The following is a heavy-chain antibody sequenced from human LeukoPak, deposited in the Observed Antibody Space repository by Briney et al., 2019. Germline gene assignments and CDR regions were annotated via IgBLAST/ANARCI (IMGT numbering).Heavy chain of an antibody. D-gene: IGHD6-13*01. CDR2: IWDDGSNK. Sequence: PGRSLRLSCAASGFAFSSYGMHWVRQAPGKGLEWVAVIWDDGSNKYYADSVKGRFTISRDNSKNTLYLQMNSLRAEDTAVYYCAKPVGSSSWYDYWGQGTLVTVSS. J-gene: IGHJ4*02. CDR3: AKPVGSSSWYDY. V-gene: IGHV3-33*06. CDR1: GFAFSSYG.